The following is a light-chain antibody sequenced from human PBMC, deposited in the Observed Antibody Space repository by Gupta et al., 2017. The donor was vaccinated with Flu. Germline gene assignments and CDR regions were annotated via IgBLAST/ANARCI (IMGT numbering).Light chain of an antibody. V-gene: IGLV1-51*02. CDR1: SSNIGINS. CDR3: ATWDDSLSAMV. CDR2: END. Sequence: QSVLTQPPSVSAAPGQKVTFSCSGSSSNIGINSVSWYQQLPGTAPKLLMYENDKRPSGIPDRVTGSKSGTSATLGITGLQTGDEAQYYCATWDDSLSAMVFGAGTKLAVL. J-gene: IGLJ2*01.